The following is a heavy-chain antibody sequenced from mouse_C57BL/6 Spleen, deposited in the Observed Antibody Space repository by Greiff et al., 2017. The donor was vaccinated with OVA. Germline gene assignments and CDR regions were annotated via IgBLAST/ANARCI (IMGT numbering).Heavy chain of an antibody. CDR3: ARDYSNAMDY. V-gene: IGHV1-54*01. J-gene: IGHJ4*01. CDR2: INPGSGGT. Sequence: VQLLQSGAELVRPGTSVKVSCKASGYAFTNYLIEWVQQRPGQGLEWIGVINPGSGGTNYNEKFKGKATLTADKSSSTAYMQLSSLTSEDSAVYFCARDYSNAMDYWGQGTSVTVSS. CDR1: GYAFTNYL. D-gene: IGHD2-5*01.